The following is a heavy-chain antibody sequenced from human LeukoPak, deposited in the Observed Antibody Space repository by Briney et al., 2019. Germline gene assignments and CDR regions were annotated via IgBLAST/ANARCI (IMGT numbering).Heavy chain of an antibody. CDR2: ISGSGGST. CDR1: GFPFSSYA. Sequence: GSLRLSFAASGFPFSSYAMSWVRRAPGKGLEWVSAISGSGGSTYYADSVKGRFTISRDNSKNTLYLQMNSLRAEDTAVYYCAKTASSSWYNWFDPWGQGTLVTVSS. J-gene: IGHJ5*02. CDR3: AKTASSSWYNWFDP. V-gene: IGHV3-23*01. D-gene: IGHD6-13*01.